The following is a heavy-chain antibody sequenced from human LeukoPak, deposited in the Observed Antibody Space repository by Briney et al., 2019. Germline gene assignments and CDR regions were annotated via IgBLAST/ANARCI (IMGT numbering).Heavy chain of an antibody. J-gene: IGHJ6*02. D-gene: IGHD2-15*01. CDR2: IYSGGST. V-gene: IGHV3-66*01. CDR1: GFTVSSNY. CDR3: ARDSCSGGSCYSDV. Sequence: GGSLRLSCAASGFTVSSNYMSWVRQAPGKGLEWVSVIYSGGSTYYADSVKGRFTISRDNSKNTLYLQMNSLRAEDTAVYYCARDSCSGGSCYSDVWGQGTTVTVSS.